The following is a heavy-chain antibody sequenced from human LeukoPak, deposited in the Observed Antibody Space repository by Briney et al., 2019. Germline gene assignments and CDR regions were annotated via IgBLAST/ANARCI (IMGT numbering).Heavy chain of an antibody. D-gene: IGHD3-10*01. V-gene: IGHV1-46*01. CDR2: INPSGGST. CDR3: ASVNYGSGSSYMDV. Sequence: ASVNVSCTASGYTFTSYYMHWVRQAPGQGLEWMGIINPSGGSTSYAQKFQGRVTMTGDMSTSTVYMELSSLRSEDTAVYYCASVNYGSGSSYMDVWGKGTTVTVSS. J-gene: IGHJ6*03. CDR1: GYTFTSYY.